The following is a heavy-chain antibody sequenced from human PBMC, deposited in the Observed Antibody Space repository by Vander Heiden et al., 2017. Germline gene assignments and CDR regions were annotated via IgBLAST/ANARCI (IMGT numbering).Heavy chain of an antibody. CDR2: VYTSGTT. D-gene: IGHD1-26*01. J-gene: IGHJ4*02. V-gene: IGHV4-4*07. Sequence: WSWIRQPAGKGLEWIGLVYTSGTTNYNPSLRSRVTMSVDTSKEQVSLKLSSVTAADTAVYYCAATDTIVAGVDYWSQGTLVTVSS. CDR3: AATDTIVAGVDY.